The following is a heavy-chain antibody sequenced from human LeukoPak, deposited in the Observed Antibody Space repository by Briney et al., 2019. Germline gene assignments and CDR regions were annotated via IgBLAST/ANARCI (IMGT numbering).Heavy chain of an antibody. Sequence: SVKVSCKASGGTFSSYGISWVRQAPGQGLEWMGGIIPIFGTPDYAQKFQGRVTISADESTSTAYMELSRLRSEDTAVYYCEKLGVGSYDGSGYIDYWGQGTLVAVSS. J-gene: IGHJ4*02. D-gene: IGHD3-22*01. V-gene: IGHV1-69*13. CDR2: IIPIFGTP. CDR3: EKLGVGSYDGSGYIDY. CDR1: GGTFSSYG.